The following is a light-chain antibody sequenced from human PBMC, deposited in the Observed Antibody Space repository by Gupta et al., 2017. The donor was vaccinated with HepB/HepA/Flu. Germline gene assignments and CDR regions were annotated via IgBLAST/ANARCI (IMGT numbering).Light chain of an antibody. CDR3: QQYYNYSRT. CDR2: RAS. CDR1: RTISSW. Sequence: DIQMTQSPSTLSASVGDRVTITCRASRTISSWLAWYQQRPGKAPKLLIQRASSLESGVPSRFSGAKSGTEFTLTINSLQPDDFAPYYCQQYYNYSRTFGQGTKVEI. V-gene: IGKV1-5*03. J-gene: IGKJ1*01.